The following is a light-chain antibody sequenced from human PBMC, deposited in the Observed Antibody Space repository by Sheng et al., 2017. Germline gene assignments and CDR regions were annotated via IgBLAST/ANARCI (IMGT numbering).Light chain of an antibody. CDR2: DVS. J-gene: IGLJ2*01. Sequence: QSALTQPASVSGSPGQSITISCTGTSSDVGGYNYVSWYQQHPGKAPKLMIYDVSNRPSGVSNRFSGSKSGNTASLTISGLRTEDDSAYYCASYTTANTLVFGGGTKLTVL. CDR1: SSDVGGYNY. CDR3: ASYTTANTLV. V-gene: IGLV2-14*03.